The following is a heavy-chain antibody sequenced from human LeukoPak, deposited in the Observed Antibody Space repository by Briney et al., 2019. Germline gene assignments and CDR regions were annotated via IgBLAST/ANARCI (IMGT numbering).Heavy chain of an antibody. V-gene: IGHV3-21*01. D-gene: IGHD2-8*02. J-gene: IGHJ4*02. CDR3: ARENLPVESYLDY. CDR1: GFTFSSYS. CDR2: ISSSSSYI. Sequence: TGGSLRLSCAASGFTFSSYSMNWVRQAPGKGLEWVSSISSSSSYIYYADSVKGRFTISRDNAKNSLYLQMNSLRAEDTAVYYCARENLPVESYLDYWGQGTLVTVSS.